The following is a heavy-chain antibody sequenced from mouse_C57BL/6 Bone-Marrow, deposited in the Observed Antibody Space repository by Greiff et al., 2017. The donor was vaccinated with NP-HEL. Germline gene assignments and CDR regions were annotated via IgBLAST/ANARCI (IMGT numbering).Heavy chain of an antibody. V-gene: IGHV5-4*01. J-gene: IGHJ2*01. CDR1: GFTFSSYA. CDR3: ARANLYFDY. CDR2: ISDGGSYT. Sequence: DVHLVESGGGLVKPGGSLKLSCAASGFTFSSYAMSWVRQTPEKRLEWVATISDGGSYTYYPDNVKGRFTIARDNAKNNLYLQMSHLKSEDTAMYYCARANLYFDYWGQGTTLTVSS.